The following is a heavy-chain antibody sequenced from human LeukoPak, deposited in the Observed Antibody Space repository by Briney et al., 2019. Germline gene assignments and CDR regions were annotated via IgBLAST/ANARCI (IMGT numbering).Heavy chain of an antibody. CDR3: ASQKLLWFGELSYFDY. CDR1: GGSMNNYY. V-gene: IGHV4-59*01. Sequence: SETLSLTCTVSGGSMNNYYLSWLRQSPGKGLEWIAYISYTGSTNSNPSLKSRVTIPVDTSKNQFSLKLSSVTAADTAVYYCASQKLLWFGELSYFDYWGQGTLVTVSS. D-gene: IGHD3-10*01. J-gene: IGHJ4*02. CDR2: ISYTGST.